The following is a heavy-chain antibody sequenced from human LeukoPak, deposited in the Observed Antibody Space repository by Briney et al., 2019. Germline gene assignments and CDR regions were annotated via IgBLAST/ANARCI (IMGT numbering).Heavy chain of an antibody. J-gene: IGHJ4*02. CDR2: ISYEGNNR. D-gene: IGHD3-3*01. V-gene: IGHV3-30*18. CDR3: AKGHYESAVRGGHLDY. CDR1: GFTFSNYA. Sequence: GGSLRLSCTASGFTFSNYAMHWVRRAPGKGLEWVEGISYEGNNRYYADSVKGRFTISRDNHRNTVYLEMNSLRAEDTAVYYCAKGHYESAVRGGHLDYWGQGTLVTVSS.